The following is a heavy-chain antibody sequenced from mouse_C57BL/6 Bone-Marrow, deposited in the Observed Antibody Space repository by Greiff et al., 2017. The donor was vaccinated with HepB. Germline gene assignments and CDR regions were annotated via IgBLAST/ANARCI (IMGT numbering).Heavy chain of an antibody. D-gene: IGHD1-1*01. CDR2: IDPETGGT. CDR1: GYTFTDYE. CDR3: TRSFYYYGSSDY. Sequence: QVQLQQSGAELVRPGASVTLSCKASGYTFTDYEMHWVKQTPVHGLEWIGAIDPETGGTAYNQKFKGKAILTADKSSSTAYMELRSLTSEDSAVYYCTRSFYYYGSSDYWGQGTTLTVSS. V-gene: IGHV1-15*01. J-gene: IGHJ2*01.